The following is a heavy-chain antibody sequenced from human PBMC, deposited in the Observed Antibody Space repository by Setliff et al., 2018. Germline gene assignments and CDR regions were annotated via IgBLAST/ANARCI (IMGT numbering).Heavy chain of an antibody. CDR2: IFYDGSEK. D-gene: IGHD6-19*01. Sequence: QPGGSLRLSCAASGFTFSTYTMHWVRQAPGKGLEWVGYIFYDGSEKYYADSVKGRFTISRDNAKNSLYLQMNSLRAEDTAVYYCVNHNPARRSPAGTALDSWGQGTLVTVSS. V-gene: IGHV3-33*03. CDR1: GFTFSTYT. J-gene: IGHJ4*02. CDR3: VNHNPARRSPAGTALDS.